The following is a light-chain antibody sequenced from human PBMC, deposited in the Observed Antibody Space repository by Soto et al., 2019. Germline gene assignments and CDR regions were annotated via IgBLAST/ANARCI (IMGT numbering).Light chain of an antibody. CDR1: QSLSSW. J-gene: IGKJ1*01. V-gene: IGKV1-5*01. Sequence: DIQMTQSPSTLSASVGDRVTITCRASQSLSSWLAWYQQKPGKAPKLLIYDVSSLESGVPSRFSGSGSGTEFTLTISSLQPDDFATDYCQQYNNYSRGPFGQGAKVEIK. CDR2: DVS. CDR3: QQYNNYSRGP.